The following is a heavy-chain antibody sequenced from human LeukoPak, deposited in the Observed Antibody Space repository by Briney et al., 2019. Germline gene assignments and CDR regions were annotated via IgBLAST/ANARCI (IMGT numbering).Heavy chain of an antibody. V-gene: IGHV3-23*01. Sequence: GGTLRLSCAASGFTFSSYGMSWVRQAPGKGLEWVSAISGSGGSTYYADSVKGRFTISRDNSKNTLYLQMNSLRAEDTAVYYCARDAAPYDSSGYYSYWGQGTLVTVSS. D-gene: IGHD3-22*01. CDR2: ISGSGGST. CDR1: GFTFSSYG. J-gene: IGHJ4*02. CDR3: ARDAAPYDSSGYYSY.